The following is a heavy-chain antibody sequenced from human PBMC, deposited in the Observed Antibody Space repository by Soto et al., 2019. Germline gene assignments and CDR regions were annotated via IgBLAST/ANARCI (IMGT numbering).Heavy chain of an antibody. J-gene: IGHJ4*02. D-gene: IGHD5-18*01. CDR3: TSLIRGSSYSPY. CDR2: IKSKTEGGTP. Sequence: EVQLVESGGGLVKPGGSLRLSCVASELTLSNAWMSWVRQAPGKGLEWVGRIKSKTEGGTPDYAALVKGRFTLSRDDSKNTLCLQMNSLITADTAVYYCTSLIRGSSYSPYWGQGTLVTVSS. CDR1: ELTLSNAW. V-gene: IGHV3-15*01.